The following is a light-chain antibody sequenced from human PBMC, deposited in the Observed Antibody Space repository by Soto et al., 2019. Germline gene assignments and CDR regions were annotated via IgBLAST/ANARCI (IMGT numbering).Light chain of an antibody. V-gene: IGKV3-20*01. J-gene: IGKJ4*01. CDR3: QQYYDYPPLI. Sequence: EIVLTQSPGTLSLSPGERATLSCRASQSVSSSYLAWYQQKPGQAPRLLIYGASSRATGIPDRFSGSGSGTDFTLTISRLEPEEFAVYYCQQYYDYPPLIVGGGTKVEIK. CDR1: QSVSSSY. CDR2: GAS.